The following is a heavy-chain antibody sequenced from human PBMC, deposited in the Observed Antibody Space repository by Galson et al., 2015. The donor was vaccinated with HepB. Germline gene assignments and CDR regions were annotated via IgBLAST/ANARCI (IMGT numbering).Heavy chain of an antibody. CDR3: ARDLKAGGYNHGTSWFDP. Sequence: SLRLSCAASGFTFNHYGMNWVRQAPGKGLEWVSSITGSSSFLQYADSVKGRFTVSRDNANNSLFLQMNSLRAEDSAVYYCARDLKAGGYNHGTSWFDPWGQGTLVTVSS. CDR1: GFTFNHYG. V-gene: IGHV3-21*01. J-gene: IGHJ5*02. CDR2: ITGSSSFL. D-gene: IGHD5-18*01.